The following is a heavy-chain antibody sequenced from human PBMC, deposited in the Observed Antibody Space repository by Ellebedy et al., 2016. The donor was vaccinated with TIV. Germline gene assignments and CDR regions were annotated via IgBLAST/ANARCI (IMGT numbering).Heavy chain of an antibody. V-gene: IGHV3-7*01. J-gene: IGHJ4*02. CDR3: ARIGYSSSSFDY. CDR2: KKEDGTVD. Sequence: GESLKISCAASGFTFSNYWMSWVRQAPGKGLEWVANKKEDGTVDYYVDSVRGRFTIYRDNARNSVYLQMNSLRAEDTAIYYCARIGYSSSSFDYWGQGALVTVSS. CDR1: GFTFSNYW. D-gene: IGHD2-2*01.